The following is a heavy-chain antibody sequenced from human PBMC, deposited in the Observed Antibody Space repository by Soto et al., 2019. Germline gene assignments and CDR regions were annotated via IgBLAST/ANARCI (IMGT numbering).Heavy chain of an antibody. CDR3: QKGDDAFDI. V-gene: IGHV4-34*01. Sequence: QVRLQQWGAGLLKPSETLSLTCAVYGGSFSGYYWNWIRQSPGKGLEWIGEVNQGGSTNYNPPLKRRVTILVDTTKNQFSLTLRSVTAADTALYYCQKGDDAFDIWGQGTMVTVSS. CDR2: VNQGGST. CDR1: GGSFSGYY. D-gene: IGHD3-16*01. J-gene: IGHJ3*02.